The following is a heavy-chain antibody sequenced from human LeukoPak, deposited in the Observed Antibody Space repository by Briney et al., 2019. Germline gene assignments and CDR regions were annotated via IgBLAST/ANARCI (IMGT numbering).Heavy chain of an antibody. J-gene: IGHJ4*02. CDR3: AREGSRWVDFEF. V-gene: IGHV4-59*11. Sequence: TSGTLSLTCTVSGGSISSHYWTWIRQPPGKGLEWIGYIHHSGSTNYNPSLKSRVTISLDTSKSQFSLKMTSVTAADTAVYYCAREGSRWVDFEFWGQGTLVTVSS. CDR1: GGSISSHY. D-gene: IGHD1-26*01. CDR2: IHHSGST.